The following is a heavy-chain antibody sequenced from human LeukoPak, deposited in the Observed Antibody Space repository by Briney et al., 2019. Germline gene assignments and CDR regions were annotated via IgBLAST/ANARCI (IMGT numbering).Heavy chain of an antibody. J-gene: IGHJ4*02. CDR3: ARNTETAIPLPYYFDY. V-gene: IGHV1-3*04. CDR1: GYTFTSYA. D-gene: IGHD2-21*02. Sequence: ASVKVSCTASGYTFTSYAMHWVRQAPGQRLECMGWINTGNGNAKYSQKFQGRVTITRDTSASTAYMDLSSLRSEDTAVYYCARNTETAIPLPYYFDYWGQGTLVTVSS. CDR2: INTGNGNA.